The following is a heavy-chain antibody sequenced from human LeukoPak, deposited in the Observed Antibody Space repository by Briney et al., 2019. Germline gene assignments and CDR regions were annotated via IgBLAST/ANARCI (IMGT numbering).Heavy chain of an antibody. J-gene: IGHJ3*02. CDR1: GFTFSDYS. Sequence: NPGGSLRLSCAASGFTFSDYSMNWVRQAPGKGLEWVSSISSTSNYIYYADSVKGRFTISRDDAKNSLYLQMNSLRAEDTAVYYCARDFYVAFDIWGRGTMVTVSS. CDR2: ISSTSNYI. V-gene: IGHV3-21*06. CDR3: ARDFYVAFDI. D-gene: IGHD3-10*02.